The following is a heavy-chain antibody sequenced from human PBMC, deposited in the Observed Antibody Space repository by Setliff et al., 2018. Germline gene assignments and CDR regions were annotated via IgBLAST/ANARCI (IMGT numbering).Heavy chain of an antibody. Sequence: ASVKVSCKASGYTFTDYGVTWVRQAPGQGLEWVGWISPYTSSTHSTQKFQGRLTMTRDTSITTAYMELSSLRSDDTAVYYCARPATLAMGDYYFDSWGQGTLVTVSS. CDR1: GYTFTDYG. CDR3: ARPATLAMGDYYFDS. J-gene: IGHJ4*02. D-gene: IGHD2-21*02. V-gene: IGHV1-18*01. CDR2: ISPYTSST.